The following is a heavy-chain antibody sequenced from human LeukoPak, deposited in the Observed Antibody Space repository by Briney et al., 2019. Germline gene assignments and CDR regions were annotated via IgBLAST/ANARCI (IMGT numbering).Heavy chain of an antibody. CDR2: IKFDGSLA. V-gene: IGHV3-74*01. D-gene: IGHD3-22*01. CDR1: GLTFNTYW. J-gene: IGHJ2*01. Sequence: GGSLRLSCGASGLTFNTYWIHWVRHAPGKGLVWVSQIKFDGSLASYADSVKGRFTISRDNTKNTLYLQMNSLGTEDTAVYYCVTGHYDSRMYFDLWGRGTLVIVSS. CDR3: VTGHYDSRMYFDL.